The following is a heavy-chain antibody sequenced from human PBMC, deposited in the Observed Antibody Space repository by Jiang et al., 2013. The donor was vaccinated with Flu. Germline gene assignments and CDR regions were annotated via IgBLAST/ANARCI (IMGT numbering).Heavy chain of an antibody. J-gene: IGHJ3*02. CDR2: IHYSGNT. Sequence: LLKPSETLSLTCTVSGGSINRNTYYWGWIRQPPGKGLEWIGSIHYSGNTYSNPSLRSRLTISVDTSKNLFSLRLTSVTAADTAMYYCARLPRDIGSGYPESRFRDTFDIWGQGTMVTVSS. CDR1: GGSINRNTYY. D-gene: IGHD3-22*01. CDR3: ARLPRDIGSGYPESRFRDTFDI. V-gene: IGHV4-39*01.